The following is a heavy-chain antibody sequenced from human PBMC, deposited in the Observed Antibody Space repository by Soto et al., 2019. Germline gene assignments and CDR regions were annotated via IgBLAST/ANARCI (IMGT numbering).Heavy chain of an antibody. CDR1: GDTISTGGYT. CDR2: TYHSGNT. V-gene: IGHV4-30-2*05. CDR3: ARDPLYDYGDLSHVFDI. J-gene: IGHJ3*02. D-gene: IGHD4-17*01. Sequence: SETLSLTCDVSGDTISTGGYTWAWIRQPPGKALEWIGHTYHSGNTNYNPSLKSRVTISVDTSKNQFSLKLSSVTAADTAVYYCARDPLYDYGDLSHVFDIWGKGTRVTVSS.